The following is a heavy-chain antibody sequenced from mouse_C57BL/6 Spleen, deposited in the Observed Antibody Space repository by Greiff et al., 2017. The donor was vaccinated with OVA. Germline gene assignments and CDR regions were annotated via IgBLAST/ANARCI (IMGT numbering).Heavy chain of an antibody. D-gene: IGHD2-3*01. J-gene: IGHJ3*01. V-gene: IGHV5-17*01. CDR1: GFTFSDYG. CDR2: ISSGSSTI. Sequence: EVHLVESGGGLVKPGGSLKLSCAASGFTFSDYGMHWVRQAPEKGLEWVAYISSGSSTIYYADTVKGRFTISRDNAKNTRCLQMTSLRSEDTAMYYCASLSPFADWGQGTLVTVSA. CDR3: ASLSPFAD.